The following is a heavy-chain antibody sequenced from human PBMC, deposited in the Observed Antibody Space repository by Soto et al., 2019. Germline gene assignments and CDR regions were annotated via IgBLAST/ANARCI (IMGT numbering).Heavy chain of an antibody. V-gene: IGHV4-61*01. CDR1: GGSISSSSYY. Sequence: SETLSLTCTVSGGSISSSSYYWSWIRQPPGKGLEWIGYIYYSGSTNYNPSLKSRVTISVDTSKNQFSLKLSSVTAADTAVYYCARMWYYDSSGYIDYWGQGTLVTVSS. D-gene: IGHD3-22*01. J-gene: IGHJ4*02. CDR2: IYYSGST. CDR3: ARMWYYDSSGYIDY.